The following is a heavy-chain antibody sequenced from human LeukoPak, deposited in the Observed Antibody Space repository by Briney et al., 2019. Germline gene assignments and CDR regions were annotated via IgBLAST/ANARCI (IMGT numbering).Heavy chain of an antibody. CDR1: GFTFSSYG. CDR3: AKGYQPPYYHYMDV. J-gene: IGHJ6*03. Sequence: GGSLRLSCAASGFTFSSYGMSWVRQAPGKGLEWVSAISGSGGSTYYGGSVKGRFTISRDNSKNTLYLQMNSLRVEDTAIYYCAKGYQPPYYHYMDVWGKGTTVTISS. V-gene: IGHV3-23*01. D-gene: IGHD2-2*01. CDR2: ISGSGGST.